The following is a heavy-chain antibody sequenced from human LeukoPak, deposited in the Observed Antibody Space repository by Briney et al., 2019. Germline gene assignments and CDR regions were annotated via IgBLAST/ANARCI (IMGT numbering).Heavy chain of an antibody. CDR1: GDTFSTYN. CDR3: AKDRVAVAGIFDY. CDR2: ITSTSSYV. V-gene: IGHV3-21*01. Sequence: GGSLRLSCEASGDTFSTYNMNWVRQAPGRRLEWVSSITSTSSYVFYADSVKGRFTISRDNSKNTLYLQMNSLRAEDTAVYYCAKDRVAVAGIFDYWGQGTLVTVSS. D-gene: IGHD6-19*01. J-gene: IGHJ4*02.